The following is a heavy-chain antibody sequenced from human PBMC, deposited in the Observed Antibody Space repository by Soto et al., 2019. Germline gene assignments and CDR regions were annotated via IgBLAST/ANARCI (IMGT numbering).Heavy chain of an antibody. CDR2: ISYDGSNK. CDR1: GFTFSSYA. V-gene: IGHV3-30-3*01. CDR3: ARVPYYYDSSGPLPLPGY. Sequence: GGSLRLSCAASGFTFSSYAMHWVRQAPGKGLEWVAVISYDGSNKYYADSVKGRFTISRDNSKNTLYLQMNSLRAEDTAVYYCARVPYYYDSSGPLPLPGYWRQGTLVTVSS. J-gene: IGHJ4*02. D-gene: IGHD3-22*01.